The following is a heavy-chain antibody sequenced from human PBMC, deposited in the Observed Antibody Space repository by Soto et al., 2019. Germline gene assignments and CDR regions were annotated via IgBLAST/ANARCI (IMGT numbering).Heavy chain of an antibody. CDR2: INPNSGGT. CDR3: AGDKGYSSGWDNFDY. V-gene: IGHV1-2*04. J-gene: IGHJ4*02. CDR1: GYTFTGYY. Sequence: ASVKVSCKASGYTFTGYYMHWVRQAPGQGLEWMGWINPNSGGTNYAQKFQGWGTMTRDTPISTAYMELSRLRSDDTAVYYCAGDKGYSSGWDNFDYWGQGTLVTVSS. D-gene: IGHD6-19*01.